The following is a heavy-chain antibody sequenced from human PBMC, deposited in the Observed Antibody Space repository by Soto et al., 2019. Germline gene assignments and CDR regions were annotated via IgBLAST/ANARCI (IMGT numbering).Heavy chain of an antibody. D-gene: IGHD6-6*01. CDR2: IYYSGST. CDR1: GGAIYSPSYY. J-gene: IGHJ4*02. V-gene: IGHV4-39*01. Sequence: SETLCLTCTVSGGAIYSPSYYWGWIRQTPGKGLEYIGSIYYSGSTFNNPSLGRRVTISLDAPKKQVSLSLSSATAADTAVYYCARLSGRRFFEYWGQGALVIASS. CDR3: ARLSGRRFFEY.